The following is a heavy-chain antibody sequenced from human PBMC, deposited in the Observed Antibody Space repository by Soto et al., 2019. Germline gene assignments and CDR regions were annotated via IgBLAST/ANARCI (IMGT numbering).Heavy chain of an antibody. CDR3: ARERLNTGWYGFDH. Sequence: GASVKLSCKTSGYTFSNYDFSWLRQAPVQGLEWMGWVSNKNGVTNYAEKFRDRVTPTPDISTTTIYMELRSLRSDETAVYFCARERLNTGWYGFDHWGQGTQVTVPQ. V-gene: IGHV1-18*04. J-gene: IGHJ4*02. D-gene: IGHD6-19*01. CDR1: GYTFSNYD. CDR2: VSNKNGVT.